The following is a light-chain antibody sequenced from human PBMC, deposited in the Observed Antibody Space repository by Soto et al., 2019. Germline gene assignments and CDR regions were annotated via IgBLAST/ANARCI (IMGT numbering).Light chain of an antibody. Sequence: VLSKCSGPLALSQGVRAPLSCRASQRVGTYLDWDQQKPGEAPRLLIFDASQRANGIPARFSGSGSGTDFTLTSSSLETEDLAVYYCQHRCNFPSCKFGSGTKVDIK. CDR1: QRVGTY. CDR2: DAS. CDR3: QHRCNFPSCK. V-gene: IGKV3-11*01. J-gene: IGKJ3*01.